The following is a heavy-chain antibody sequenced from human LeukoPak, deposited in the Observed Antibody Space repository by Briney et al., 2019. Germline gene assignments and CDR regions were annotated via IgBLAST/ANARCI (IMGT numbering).Heavy chain of an antibody. J-gene: IGHJ5*02. CDR2: ISGYNGNT. Sequence: ASVKVSCKASGYTFTSYGISWVRQAPGQGLEWMGWISGYNGNTNYAQKLQGRVTMTTGTSTSTVYMELRSLRSDDTAVYYCARDDGVLPAATGVDPWGQGTLVTVSS. CDR1: GYTFTSYG. CDR3: ARDDGVLPAATGVDP. V-gene: IGHV1-18*01. D-gene: IGHD2-2*01.